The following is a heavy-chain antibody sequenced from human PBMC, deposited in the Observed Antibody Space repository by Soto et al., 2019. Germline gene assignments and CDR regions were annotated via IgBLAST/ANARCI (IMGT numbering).Heavy chain of an antibody. J-gene: IGHJ4*02. D-gene: IGHD6-19*01. Sequence: GASVKLSCKASGYTFTNFDINWVRQATGQGPEWMGWLNPNSGNTGYAQKFQGRITMTRDTSISTAYIELTDLTPEDTAVYYCSRGPLWQAVSAQRETHWGQGTLVTVSS. CDR2: LNPNSGNT. V-gene: IGHV1-8*01. CDR1: GYTFTNFD. CDR3: SRGPLWQAVSAQRETH.